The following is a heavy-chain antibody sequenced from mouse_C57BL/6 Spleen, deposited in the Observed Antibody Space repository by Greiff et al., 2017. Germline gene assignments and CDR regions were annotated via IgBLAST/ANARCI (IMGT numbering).Heavy chain of an antibody. CDR3: ARSAYYSNYPTWYFDV. D-gene: IGHD2-5*01. J-gene: IGHJ1*03. Sequence: QVQLQQPGAELVKPGASVKLSCKASGYTFTSYWMQWVKQRPGQGLEWIGEIDPSDSYTNSNQKFKGKATLTVDTSSSTAYMQLSSLTSEDSAVYYCARSAYYSNYPTWYFDVWGTGTTVTVSS. CDR2: IDPSDSYT. CDR1: GYTFTSYW. V-gene: IGHV1-50*01.